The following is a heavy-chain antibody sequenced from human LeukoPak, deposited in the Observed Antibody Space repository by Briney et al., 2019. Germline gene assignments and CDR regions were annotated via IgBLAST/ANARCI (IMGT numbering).Heavy chain of an antibody. Sequence: GGSLRLSCGASGFTFSSHAMTWVRQARRKGLEGVSVISGSCCSTYYADSVKGRLTISRDNSKNMLYLQLNSLRAEDTAVYYCAKTLYDSSGCPRRWFDPWGQGTLVTVSS. CDR3: AKTLYDSSGCPRRWFDP. CDR1: GFTFSSHA. D-gene: IGHD3-22*01. V-gene: IGHV3-23*01. J-gene: IGHJ5*02. CDR2: ISGSCCST.